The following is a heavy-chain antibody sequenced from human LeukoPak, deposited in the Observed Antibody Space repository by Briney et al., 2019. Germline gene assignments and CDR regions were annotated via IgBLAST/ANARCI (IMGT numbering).Heavy chain of an antibody. CDR1: GFRFSTYG. Sequence: GTSLRLSCAGSGFRFSTYGMHWVRQAPGKALEWLGYVWFDGSNSDYVDPVKGRFTISRDNSKNTVFLQMNSLRAEDTAVYHCARFAGSDYTGSFDLWGQGTPVTVSS. J-gene: IGHJ4*02. CDR2: VWFDGSNS. CDR3: ARFAGSDYTGSFDL. D-gene: IGHD3-10*01. V-gene: IGHV3-33*01.